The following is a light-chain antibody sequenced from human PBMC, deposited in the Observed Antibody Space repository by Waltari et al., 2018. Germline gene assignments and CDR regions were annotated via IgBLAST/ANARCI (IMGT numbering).Light chain of an antibody. J-gene: IGKJ4*01. Sequence: DIVMTQSPDSLAVSLGERATINCKSSQSVLFSSNNRNYLAWYQQKPGQSPKLVLYWASTRESGVPDRFSGSGSATDFTLTISSLQAEDVAVYYCQQYQSSPSLTFGGGTKVEI. CDR2: WAS. V-gene: IGKV4-1*01. CDR1: QSVLFSSNNRNY. CDR3: QQYQSSPSLT.